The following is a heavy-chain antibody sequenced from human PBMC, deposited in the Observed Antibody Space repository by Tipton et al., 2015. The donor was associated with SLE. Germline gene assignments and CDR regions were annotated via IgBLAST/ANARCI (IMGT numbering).Heavy chain of an antibody. V-gene: IGHV3-48*03. D-gene: IGHD6-13*01. CDR3: ARNKLVHAFDI. J-gene: IGHJ3*02. CDR1: GFTFSSYE. Sequence: SLRLSCAASGFTFSSYEMNWVRQAPGKGLEWVSYISSSGSTIYYADSVKGRFTISRDNAKNSLYLQKNSLRAEDTAVYYCARNKLVHAFDIWGQGTMVTVSS. CDR2: ISSSGSTI.